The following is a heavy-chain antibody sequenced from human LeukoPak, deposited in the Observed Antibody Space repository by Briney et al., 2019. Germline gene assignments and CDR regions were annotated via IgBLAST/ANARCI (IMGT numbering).Heavy chain of an antibody. Sequence: SETLPLTCTVSGGSISSYYWSWIRQPPGKGLEWIGYIYYSGSTNYNPSLKSRVTISVDTSNNHFSLKLSSVTAADTAVYYCASYDSSGSFDYWGQGTLVTVSS. V-gene: IGHV4-59*01. J-gene: IGHJ4*02. CDR2: IYYSGST. CDR1: GGSISSYY. D-gene: IGHD3-22*01. CDR3: ASYDSSGSFDY.